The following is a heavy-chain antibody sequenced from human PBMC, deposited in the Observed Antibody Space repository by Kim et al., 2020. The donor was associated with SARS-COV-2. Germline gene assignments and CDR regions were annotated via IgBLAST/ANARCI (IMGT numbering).Heavy chain of an antibody. CDR2: LSGSGSST. CDR1: GFTFSSYA. J-gene: IGHJ1*01. CDR3: AKGPYSSSWYFFQH. D-gene: IGHD6-13*01. V-gene: IGHV3-23*01. Sequence: GGSLRLSCATSGFTFSSYAMSWVRQAPGKGLEWVSALSGSGSSTYYADSVKGRFTISRDNSKNTLYLQMNSLRAEDTAVYYCAKGPYSSSWYFFQHWGQGTLVTVSS.